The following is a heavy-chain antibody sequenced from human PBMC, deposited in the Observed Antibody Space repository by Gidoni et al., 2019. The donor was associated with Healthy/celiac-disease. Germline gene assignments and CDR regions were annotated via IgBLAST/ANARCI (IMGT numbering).Heavy chain of an antibody. V-gene: IGHV4-34*01. CDR3: ARIRFLEWLFNYYYFDY. Sequence: QGQLQQGGAGLLKPSETLSLTCAVYGGSVSGYYWSWIRQPPGKGLEWIGEFNHSGSTNYNPSLKSRVTISVDPSKNQFSLKLSSVTAADTAVYYCARIRFLEWLFNYYYFDYWGQGTLVTVSS. CDR2: FNHSGST. J-gene: IGHJ4*02. D-gene: IGHD3-3*01. CDR1: GGSVSGYY.